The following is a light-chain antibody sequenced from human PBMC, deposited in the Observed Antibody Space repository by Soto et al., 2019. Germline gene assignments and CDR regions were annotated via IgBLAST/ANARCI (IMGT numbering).Light chain of an antibody. CDR2: KAS. Sequence: DIQMTQSPSTLSGSVGDRVTITCRASQTISSWLAWYQQKPGKAPKLRIYKASTLKSGVPSRFSGSGSGTEFTLTISSPQTDAFATYYYQHYNSYSEAFGQGTKVELK. J-gene: IGKJ1*01. CDR3: QHYNSYSEA. CDR1: QTISSW. V-gene: IGKV1-5*03.